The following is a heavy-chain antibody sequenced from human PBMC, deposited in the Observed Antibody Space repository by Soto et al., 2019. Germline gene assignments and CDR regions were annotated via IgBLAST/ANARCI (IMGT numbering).Heavy chain of an antibody. D-gene: IGHD4-17*01. Sequence: QVQLVQSGAEVKKPGSSVKVSCKASGGTFSSYTISWVRQAPGQGLEWMGRIIPILGIANYAQKFQGRVTLTADKSTSTAYMELSSLRSEDTAVDQSAHDYGDHRDYWGQGTLVTLSS. J-gene: IGHJ4*02. V-gene: IGHV1-69*02. CDR3: AHDYGDHRDY. CDR1: GGTFSSYT. CDR2: IIPILGIA.